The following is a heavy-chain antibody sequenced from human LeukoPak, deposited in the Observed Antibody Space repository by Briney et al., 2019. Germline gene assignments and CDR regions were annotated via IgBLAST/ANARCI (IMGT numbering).Heavy chain of an antibody. V-gene: IGHV1-46*01. CDR1: GYTFTSYY. CDR2: INPSGGST. D-gene: IGHD6-19*01. J-gene: IGHJ5*02. CDR3: ARGPTTRIAVALRHTSNWFDP. Sequence: ASVKVSCKASGYTFTSYYMHWVRQAAGQGLEWMGIINPSGGSTSYARKFQGRVTMTRDTSTSTVYMELRSLRSDDTAVYYCARGPTTRIAVALRHTSNWFDPWGQGTLVTVSS.